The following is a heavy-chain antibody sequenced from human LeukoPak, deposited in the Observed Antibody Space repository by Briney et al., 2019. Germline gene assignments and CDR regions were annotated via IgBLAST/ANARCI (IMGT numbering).Heavy chain of an antibody. Sequence: PGGSLRLSCAASGFTFSSYWMHWVRQAPGKGLVWVSRISKDGSSTYYADSVKGRFTISRDNAKNTLYLQMNSLRAKDTAVYYCARDRAWNYFDSWGQGTLVTVSS. CDR2: ISKDGSST. CDR1: GFTFSSYW. D-gene: IGHD3-3*01. J-gene: IGHJ4*02. V-gene: IGHV3-74*01. CDR3: ARDRAWNYFDS.